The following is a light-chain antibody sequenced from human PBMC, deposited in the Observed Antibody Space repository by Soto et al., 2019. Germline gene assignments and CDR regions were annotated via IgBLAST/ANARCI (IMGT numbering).Light chain of an antibody. Sequence: EIVLTQSPGTLSLSPGERATLSCRASQSVSSSYLAWYQQKPGQAPRLLIYGASSRATGIPDRFSGSGSGTRFTLTNSRMEPEDFAVDYCQQYCNSPWTVGPGTKVEIK. V-gene: IGKV3-20*01. CDR1: QSVSSSY. J-gene: IGKJ1*01. CDR2: GAS. CDR3: QQYCNSPWT.